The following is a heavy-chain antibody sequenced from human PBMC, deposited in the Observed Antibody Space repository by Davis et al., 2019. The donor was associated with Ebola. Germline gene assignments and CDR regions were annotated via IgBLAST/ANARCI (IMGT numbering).Heavy chain of an antibody. D-gene: IGHD3-3*01. V-gene: IGHV4-30-2*01. CDR3: ARGYYDGRGWFDP. J-gene: IGHJ5*02. Sequence: MPSETLSLTCTVSGGSISSGGYSWSWIRQPPGKGLEWIGYIYHSGSTYYNPSLKSRVTISVDRSKKQFSLKLSSVTAADTAVYYCARGYYDGRGWFDPWGQGTLVTVSS. CDR2: IYHSGST. CDR1: GGSISSGGYS.